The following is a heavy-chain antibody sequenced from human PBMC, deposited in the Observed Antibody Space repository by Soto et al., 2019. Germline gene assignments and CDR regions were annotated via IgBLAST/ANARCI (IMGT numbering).Heavy chain of an antibody. J-gene: IGHJ3*02. CDR2: ISGSGGST. CDR3: AKDSGYYDSSGYYDAFDI. CDR1: GFTFSSYA. Sequence: GGSLRLSCAASGFTFSSYAMSWVRQAPRKGLEWVSAISGSGGSTYYADSVKGRFTISRDNSKNTLYLQMNSLRAEDTAVYYCAKDSGYYDSSGYYDAFDIWGQGTMVTVSS. D-gene: IGHD3-22*01. V-gene: IGHV3-23*01.